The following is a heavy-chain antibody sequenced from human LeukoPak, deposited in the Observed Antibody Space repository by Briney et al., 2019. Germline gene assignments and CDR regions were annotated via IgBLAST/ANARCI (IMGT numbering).Heavy chain of an antibody. V-gene: IGHV4-59*01. Sequence: PSETLSLTCTVSGGSISSYYWSWIRQPPGKGLEWIGYIYYSGSTNYNPSLKSRVTISVDTSKNQFSLKLSSVTAADTAVYYCARGVVGATYYWYFDLWGRGTLVTVSS. CDR1: GGSISSYY. CDR2: IYYSGST. CDR3: ARGVVGATYYWYFDL. D-gene: IGHD1-26*01. J-gene: IGHJ2*01.